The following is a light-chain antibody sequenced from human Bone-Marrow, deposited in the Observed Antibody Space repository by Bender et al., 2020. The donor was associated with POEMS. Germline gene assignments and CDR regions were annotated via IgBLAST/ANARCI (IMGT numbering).Light chain of an antibody. CDR1: SSDVGGYNY. CDR2: DVS. J-gene: IGLJ3*02. V-gene: IGLV2-14*01. Sequence: QSALTQPASVSGSPGQSITISCTGTSSDVGGYNYVSWYQQHPGKAPRLIIYDVSNRPSGVSNRFSGSKSGNTASLTISGLQAEDEADYYCSSHTGTNTWLFGGGTKLTVL. CDR3: SSHTGTNTWL.